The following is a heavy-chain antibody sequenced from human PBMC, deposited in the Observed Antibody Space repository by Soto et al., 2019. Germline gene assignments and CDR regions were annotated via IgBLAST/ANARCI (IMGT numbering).Heavy chain of an antibody. Sequence: QVQVVESGGGVVQPGTSLRLSCAAAGFTFSQVGIHWVRQAPGKGLEWVAAIWGNGSQRRYADSVTGRFTISGDNSKNTVFLQMNSLRAEDTAVYYCARDLGAAPFDLWGCGTLVIVSS. CDR1: GFTFSQVG. J-gene: IGHJ2*01. D-gene: IGHD6-6*01. CDR2: IWGNGSQR. CDR3: ARDLGAAPFDL. V-gene: IGHV3-33*01.